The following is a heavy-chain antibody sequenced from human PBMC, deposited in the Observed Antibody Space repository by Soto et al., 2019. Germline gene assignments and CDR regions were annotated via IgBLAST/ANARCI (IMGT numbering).Heavy chain of an antibody. CDR1: GFTFSTYS. V-gene: IGHV3-48*01. J-gene: IGHJ6*02. CDR2: ISSGSSPI. CDR3: ARGASYGMDV. Sequence: EVQLVESGGGLVQPGGSLRVSCAASGFTFSTYSMNWVRQAPGKGLEWVSYISSGSSPIYYADSVKGRFTSSRDNAKNSLYLQMNSLRAEDTAVYYCARGASYGMDVWGQGTTVTVSS.